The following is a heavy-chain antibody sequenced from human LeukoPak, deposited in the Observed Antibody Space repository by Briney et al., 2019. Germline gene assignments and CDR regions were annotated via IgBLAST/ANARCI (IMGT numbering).Heavy chain of an antibody. CDR3: ARAFLLLEWLLSPHFDS. J-gene: IGHJ4*02. Sequence: PGGSLRLSRAASGFTFSDYWMSWVRQAPGKGLEWVANIKRDGSEKYYVDSVKGRFTISRDNAKNSLYLQMNNLRAEDTAVYYCARAFLLLEWLLSPHFDSWGQGALVTVSS. D-gene: IGHD3-3*01. CDR2: IKRDGSEK. CDR1: GFTFSDYW. V-gene: IGHV3-7*01.